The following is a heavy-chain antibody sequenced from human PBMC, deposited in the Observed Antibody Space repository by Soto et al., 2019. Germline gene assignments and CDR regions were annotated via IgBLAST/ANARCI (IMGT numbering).Heavy chain of an antibody. Sequence: QVQLQESGPGLVKPSATLSLTCTVSGVSISSYYWNWIRQTPGKGLEWIGYIYYTGSTYYNPSLRSRVTMSKDTSQSQFSLNLASVTTAETAVYYCASRRVGFPFDYWGQGTLVTVSS. CDR1: GVSISSYY. D-gene: IGHD6-25*01. V-gene: IGHV4-59*01. CDR2: IYYTGST. J-gene: IGHJ4*02. CDR3: ASRRVGFPFDY.